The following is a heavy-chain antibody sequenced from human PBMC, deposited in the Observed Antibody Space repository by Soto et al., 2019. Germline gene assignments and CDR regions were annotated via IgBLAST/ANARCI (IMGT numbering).Heavy chain of an antibody. CDR2: INPNSGDT. J-gene: IGHJ4*02. Sequence: QVQLVQSGAEVKKPGASVKVSCKASGYTFTGYYMHWVRQAPGQGLEWMGWINPNSGDTNYAQKFQGRVTMTRDTSISTAYMELSRLRSDDTAVYYCARGGYYDYVWGSYRPRPFDYWGQGTLVTVSS. CDR1: GYTFTGYY. V-gene: IGHV1-2*02. CDR3: ARGGYYDYVWGSYRPRPFDY. D-gene: IGHD3-16*02.